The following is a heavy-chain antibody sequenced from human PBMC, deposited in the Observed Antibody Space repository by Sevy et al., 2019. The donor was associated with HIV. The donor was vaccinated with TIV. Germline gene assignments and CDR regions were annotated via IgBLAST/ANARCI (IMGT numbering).Heavy chain of an antibody. V-gene: IGHV3-7*01. Sequence: GGSLRLSCAASGYTFSAYWMNWVRQAPGKGQEWVANIKSDGSDKHYVDSVEGRFTISRDNAKNSLYLQMNSLRVEDSAVYYCAQETVGRFDSWGQGTLVTVS. J-gene: IGHJ4*02. D-gene: IGHD3-16*01. CDR1: GYTFSAYW. CDR2: IKSDGSDK. CDR3: AQETVGRFDS.